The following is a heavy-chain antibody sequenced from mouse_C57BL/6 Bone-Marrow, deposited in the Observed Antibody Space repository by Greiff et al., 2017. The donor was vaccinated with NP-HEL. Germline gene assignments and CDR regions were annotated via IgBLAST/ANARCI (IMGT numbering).Heavy chain of an antibody. Sequence: EVKVVESGGGLVKPGGPLKLSCAASGFTFSSYAMSWVRQTPEKRLEWVATISDGGSYTYYPDNVKGRFTISRDNAKNNLYLQMSHLKSEDTAMYYCAREQGTHFDYWGQGTTLTVSS. D-gene: IGHD3-3*01. CDR3: AREQGTHFDY. CDR1: GFTFSSYA. CDR2: ISDGGSYT. V-gene: IGHV5-4*01. J-gene: IGHJ2*01.